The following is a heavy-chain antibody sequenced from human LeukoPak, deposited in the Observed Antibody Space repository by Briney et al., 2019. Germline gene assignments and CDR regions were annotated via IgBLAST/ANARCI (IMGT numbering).Heavy chain of an antibody. V-gene: IGHV4-34*01. CDR1: GGSFSGYY. CDR2: INHSRST. J-gene: IGHJ6*02. CDR3: ARPRGYYYGSGSFYGMDV. D-gene: IGHD3-10*01. Sequence: PSETLSLTCAVYGGSFSGYYWSWIRQPPGKGLEWIGEINHSRSTNYNPSLKSRVTISVDTSKNQFSLKLSSVTAADTAVYYCARPRGYYYGSGSFYGMDVWGQGTTVTVSS.